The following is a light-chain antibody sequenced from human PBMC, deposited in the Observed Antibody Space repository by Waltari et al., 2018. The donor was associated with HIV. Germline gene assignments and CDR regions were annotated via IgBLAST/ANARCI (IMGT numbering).Light chain of an antibody. V-gene: IGLV2-8*01. Sequence: QSALTQPPSASASTGQSATISCTGTSSAVGGYNYVSWYQHTPGKAPKLRIYEVSKRPSGVPNRFSGSKSGNTASLTVSGLQAEDEANYYCSSYGGSNTYVIFGGGTKLTVL. CDR3: SSYGGSNTYVI. CDR1: SSAVGGYNY. J-gene: IGLJ2*01. CDR2: EVS.